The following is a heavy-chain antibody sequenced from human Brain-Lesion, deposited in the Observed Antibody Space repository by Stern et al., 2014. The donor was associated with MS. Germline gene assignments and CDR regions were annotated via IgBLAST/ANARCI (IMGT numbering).Heavy chain of an antibody. V-gene: IGHV4-39*01. CDR1: GGSASSTSYA. D-gene: IGHD2-15*01. J-gene: IGHJ5*02. CDR3: AGEEDIRYCSGGSCTGNWFDP. CDR2: IYYSGNT. Sequence: QVQLVESGPGLVKPSETLSLTCTVAGGSASSTSYAWAWVRQPPGKGLEWIGTIYYSGNTYYSPSLKSRLTISLDPSTHQFSLQRSSVTAADTAVYYCAGEEDIRYCSGGSCTGNWFDPWGQGTLVTVSS.